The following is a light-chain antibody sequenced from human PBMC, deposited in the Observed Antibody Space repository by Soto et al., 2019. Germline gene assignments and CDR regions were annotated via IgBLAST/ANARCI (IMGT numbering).Light chain of an antibody. V-gene: IGLV2-14*01. CDR1: SSDVGDHNY. Sequence: QSALTQPASVSGSPGQSITISCTGTSSDVGDHNYVSWYQQHPGKAPKLMIYDVSDRPSGVSNRFSGSKSGNTASLTISGLHAEDEADYYCSSYAGSSTQVFGTGTQLTVL. J-gene: IGLJ1*01. CDR3: SSYAGSSTQV. CDR2: DVS.